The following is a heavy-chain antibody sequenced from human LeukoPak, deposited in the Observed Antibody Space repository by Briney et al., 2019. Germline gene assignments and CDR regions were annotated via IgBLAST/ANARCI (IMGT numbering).Heavy chain of an antibody. J-gene: IGHJ5*02. CDR1: GYTFTAYY. CDR3: ANRGGYCSGGSCYSDDNWFDP. V-gene: IGHV1-69*05. CDR2: IIPIFGTA. Sequence: ASVKVSCKASGYTFTAYYMHWVRQAPGQGLEWMGGIIPIFGTANYAQKFQGRVTITTDESTSTAYMELSSLRSEDTAVYYCANRGGYCSGGSCYSDDNWFDPWGQGTLVTVSS. D-gene: IGHD2-15*01.